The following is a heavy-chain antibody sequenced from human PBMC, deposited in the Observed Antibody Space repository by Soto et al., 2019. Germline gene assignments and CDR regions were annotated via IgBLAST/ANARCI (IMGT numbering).Heavy chain of an antibody. CDR2: IHHSGNT. J-gene: IGHJ4*02. Sequence: PSETLSLTCAVSGVSIINSHWWSWVRQPPGKGLDWIGEIHHSGNTKYNPSLKSRVTISVDKAKNQFSLRLSSVTAADTAVYYCARDVGIYFDSSPAGHFDYWGQGTLVTVSS. CDR1: GVSIINSHW. CDR3: ARDVGIYFDSSPAGHFDY. D-gene: IGHD3-22*01. V-gene: IGHV4-4*02.